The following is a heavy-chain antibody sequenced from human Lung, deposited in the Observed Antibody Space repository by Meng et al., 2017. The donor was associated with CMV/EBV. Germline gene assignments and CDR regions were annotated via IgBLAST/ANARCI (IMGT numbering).Heavy chain of an antibody. J-gene: IGHJ6*02. D-gene: IGHD3-3*01. CDR1: GFTFSSYA. V-gene: IGHV3-23*01. CDR3: AQTFWSGYYSPYYGMDV. Sequence: ESXKISXAASGFTFSSYAMSWVRQAPGKGLEWVSAISGSGGSTYYADSVKGRFTISRDNSKNTLYLQMNSLRAEDTAVYYCAQTFWSGYYSPYYGMDVWGQGTTVTVSS. CDR2: ISGSGGST.